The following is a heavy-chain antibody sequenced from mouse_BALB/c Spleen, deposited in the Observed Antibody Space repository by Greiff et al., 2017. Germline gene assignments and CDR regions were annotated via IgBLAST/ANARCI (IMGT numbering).Heavy chain of an antibody. CDR2: INPSNGRT. CDR1: GYTFTSYW. Sequence: QVQLQQPGAELVKPGASVKLSCKASGYTFTSYWMHWVKQRPGQGLEWIGEINPSNGRTNYNEKFKSKATLTVDKSSSTAYMQLSSLTSEDSAVYYCARTGGFDYWGQGTTVTVSS. J-gene: IGHJ2*01. V-gene: IGHV1S81*02. CDR3: ARTGGFDY.